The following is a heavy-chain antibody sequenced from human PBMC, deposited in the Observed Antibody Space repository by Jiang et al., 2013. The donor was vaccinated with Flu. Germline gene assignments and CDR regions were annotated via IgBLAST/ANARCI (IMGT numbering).Heavy chain of an antibody. J-gene: IGHJ6*02. Sequence: LLKPSETLSLTCTVSGGSLSGSYWTWIRQAPGKGLEWIGEINHFGGTNYNPSLASRVTTSLDTSKKHFSLTLTSVSAADTAVYYCARGRGPPSYYGSGTYYPFGMDVWGQGTTVTVSS. CDR3: ARGRGPPSYYGSGTYYPFGMDV. CDR1: GGSLSGSY. V-gene: IGHV4-34*01. D-gene: IGHD3-10*01. CDR2: INHFGGT.